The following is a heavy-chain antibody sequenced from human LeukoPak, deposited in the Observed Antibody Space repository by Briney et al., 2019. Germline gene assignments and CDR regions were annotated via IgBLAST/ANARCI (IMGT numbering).Heavy chain of an antibody. D-gene: IGHD2-21*02. V-gene: IGHV1-69*05. CDR3: ARAANCGGDCYSDY. Sequence: SVKVSCKASGGTFSSYAISWVRQAPGQGLEWMGGIIPIFGTANYAQKFRGRVTITTDESTSTAYMELSSLRSEDTAVYYCARAANCGGDCYSDYWGQGTLVTVSS. CDR2: IIPIFGTA. CDR1: GGTFSSYA. J-gene: IGHJ4*02.